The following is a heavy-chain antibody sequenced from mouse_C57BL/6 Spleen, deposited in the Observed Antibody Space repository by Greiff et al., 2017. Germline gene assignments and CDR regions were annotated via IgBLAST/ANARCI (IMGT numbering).Heavy chain of an antibody. J-gene: IGHJ1*03. V-gene: IGHV14-4*01. CDR2: IDPRSGNT. Sequence: EVQLQQSGAELVRPGASVKLSCTASGFNIKDDYMHWVKQRPEQGLEWIGWIDPRSGNTSYNEKFKGKATLTADKSSSTAYMELRSLTSEDSAVYFCARRTDYQYWYFDVWGTGTTVTVSS. CDR1: GFNIKDDY. D-gene: IGHD2-4*01. CDR3: ARRTDYQYWYFDV.